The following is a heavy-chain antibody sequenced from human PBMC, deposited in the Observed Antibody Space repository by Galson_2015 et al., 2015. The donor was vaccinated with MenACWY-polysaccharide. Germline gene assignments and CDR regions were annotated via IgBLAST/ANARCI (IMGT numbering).Heavy chain of an antibody. D-gene: IGHD2-21*01. CDR3: AKGRDLDRIACRGDCYIAYDF. J-gene: IGHJ4*02. CDR1: GFTFNRHV. CDR2: IADYGGST. V-gene: IGHV3-23*01. Sequence: SLRLSCAASGFTFNRHVMNWVRQAPGKGLEWVSGIADYGGSTYYADSVKGRFTISRDNSKNTLYFEMSSLRADDTAVYYCAKGRDLDRIACRGDCYIAYDFWGQGTLVTVSS.